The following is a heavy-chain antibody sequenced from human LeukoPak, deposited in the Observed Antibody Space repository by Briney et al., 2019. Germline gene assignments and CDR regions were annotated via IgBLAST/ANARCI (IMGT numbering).Heavy chain of an antibody. Sequence: GGSLRLSCAASGFTFNNYDMSWVRQAPGRGLEWVSSIGGTGRRSYFAHSVRGRFTMSRDNSKNPLYLQMNSLRAEDTAVYFCAKEGDSSGYYVILCFFDYWGQGTLVTVSS. CDR3: AKEGDSSGYYVILCFFDY. CDR1: GFTFNNYD. J-gene: IGHJ4*02. V-gene: IGHV3-23*01. CDR2: IGGTGRRS. D-gene: IGHD6-19*01.